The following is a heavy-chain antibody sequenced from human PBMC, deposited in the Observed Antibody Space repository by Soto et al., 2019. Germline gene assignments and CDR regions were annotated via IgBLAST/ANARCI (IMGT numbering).Heavy chain of an antibody. V-gene: IGHV1-69*10. D-gene: IGHD6-13*01. Sequence: ASVKVSFKASGGTFSSYAISWVRQAPGQGLEWMGGIIPIFGIANYAQKFQGRVTITADKSTSTAYMELSSLRSEDTAVYYCARSASSSWYAFDIWGQGTMVTVSS. CDR1: GGTFSSYA. CDR2: IIPIFGIA. CDR3: ARSASSSWYAFDI. J-gene: IGHJ3*02.